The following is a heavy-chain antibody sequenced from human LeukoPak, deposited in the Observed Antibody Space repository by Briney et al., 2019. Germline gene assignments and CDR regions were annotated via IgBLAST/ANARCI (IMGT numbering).Heavy chain of an antibody. V-gene: IGHV3-23*01. Sequence: GGSLRLSCAASGFTFSRYAMSWVRQAPEKGLEWVSAISGSGGSTYYADSVKGRFTISRDNSKNTLYLQMNSLRAEDTAVYYCAKDAVARELPVLFDYWGQGTLVTVSS. D-gene: IGHD1-26*01. CDR2: ISGSGGST. CDR3: AKDAVARELPVLFDY. CDR1: GFTFSRYA. J-gene: IGHJ4*02.